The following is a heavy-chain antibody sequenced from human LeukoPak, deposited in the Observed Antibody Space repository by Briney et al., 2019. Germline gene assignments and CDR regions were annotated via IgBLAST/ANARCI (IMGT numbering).Heavy chain of an antibody. J-gene: IGHJ4*02. CDR1: GFTVSSNY. Sequence: GGSLRLSCAASGFTVSSNYMSWVRQAPGKGLEWVSVIYSGGSTYYADSVKGRFTISRDNSKNTLYLQMNSLRAEDTAVYYCARGYSYDTYFDYWGQGTLVTVSS. CDR2: IYSGGST. CDR3: ARGYSYDTYFDY. D-gene: IGHD5-18*01. V-gene: IGHV3-53*05.